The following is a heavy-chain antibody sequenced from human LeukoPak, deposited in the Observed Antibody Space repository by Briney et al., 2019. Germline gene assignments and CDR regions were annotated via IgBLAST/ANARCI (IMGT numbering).Heavy chain of an antibody. CDR3: ARDYYDSSGYNRYYGMDV. Sequence: GGSLRFSCAASGFTVSGNYMSWVRQAPGMGLEWGSVIYSGGSTYSADSEKGRFTISRDNSMNTLYLQMNSLRAEDTAVYYCARDYYDSSGYNRYYGMDVWGQGTTVTVSS. D-gene: IGHD3-22*01. CDR1: GFTVSGNY. V-gene: IGHV3-66*02. J-gene: IGHJ6*02. CDR2: IYSGGST.